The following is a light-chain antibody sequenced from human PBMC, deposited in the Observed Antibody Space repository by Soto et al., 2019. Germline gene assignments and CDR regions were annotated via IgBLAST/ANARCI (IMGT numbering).Light chain of an antibody. V-gene: IGLV2-8*01. Sequence: QSVLTQPPSASVSPGQSVTISCTGTSSDVGGYNYVSWYQRHPGKAPKLMIYEVSKRPSGVPYRFSGSKSGNTASLTVSGLQAEDEADYYCSSYAASNNYIFGTGTKVTVL. CDR1: SSDVGGYNY. J-gene: IGLJ1*01. CDR3: SSYAASNNYI. CDR2: EVS.